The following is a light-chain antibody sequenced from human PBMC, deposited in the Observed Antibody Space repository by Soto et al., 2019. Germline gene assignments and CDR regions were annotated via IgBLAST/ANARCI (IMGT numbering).Light chain of an antibody. V-gene: IGKV3-15*01. J-gene: IGKJ1*01. CDR1: QSVSSK. CDR3: QQYNNWPGT. Sequence: EIVLTQSPGTLSVSPGERATLSCRASQSVSSKLAWYQQKPGQAPRLLFYGASTGATGIPARFSGSGPETEFTLSISSLQSEDFAVYYCQQYNNWPGTFGQGTKVEIK. CDR2: GAS.